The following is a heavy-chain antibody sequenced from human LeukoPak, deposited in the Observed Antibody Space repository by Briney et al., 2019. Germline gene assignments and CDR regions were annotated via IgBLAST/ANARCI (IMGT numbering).Heavy chain of an antibody. V-gene: IGHV3-23*01. CDR3: AKDGVVTANIFDY. CDR2: ISGSGGRT. Sequence: GGSLRLSCAASGFTFSSYAMSWVRQAPGKGLEWVSGISGSGGRTYYADSVKGRFTISRDNSKNTLYLQMNSLRAEDTAVYYCAKDGVVTANIFDYWGQGTLVTVSS. CDR1: GFTFSSYA. D-gene: IGHD2-21*02. J-gene: IGHJ4*02.